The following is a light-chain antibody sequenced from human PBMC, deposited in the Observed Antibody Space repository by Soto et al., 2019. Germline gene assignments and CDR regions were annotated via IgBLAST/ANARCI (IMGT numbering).Light chain of an antibody. Sequence: DIQLTQSPSFLSASLGDRVTTTCRTSQGISSYLAWYQQKPGKAPKLLIYAASTLQSGVPSRFSGSGSGTEFTLTISSLQPEDFATYYCQQLNSYPRITFGQGTRLEIK. V-gene: IGKV1-9*01. CDR1: QGISSY. CDR2: AAS. J-gene: IGKJ5*01. CDR3: QQLNSYPRIT.